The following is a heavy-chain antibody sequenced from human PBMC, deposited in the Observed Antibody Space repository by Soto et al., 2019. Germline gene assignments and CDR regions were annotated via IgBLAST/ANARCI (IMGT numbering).Heavy chain of an antibody. CDR1: GGSFSGYY. CDR2: INHSGST. CDR3: ARGGSWFGELLYGTLDY. Sequence: QVQLQQWGAGLLKPSETLSLTCAVYGGSFSGYYWSWIRQPPGKGLEWIGEINHSGSTNYNPSLKIRVTISVDTSKNQFSLKLSSVTAADTAVYYCARGGSWFGELLYGTLDYWGQGTLVTVSS. D-gene: IGHD3-10*01. J-gene: IGHJ4*02. V-gene: IGHV4-34*01.